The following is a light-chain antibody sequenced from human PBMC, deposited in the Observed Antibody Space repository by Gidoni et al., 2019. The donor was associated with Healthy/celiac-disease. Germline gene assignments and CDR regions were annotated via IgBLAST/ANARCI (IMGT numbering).Light chain of an antibody. CDR3: QQRSNWPLT. J-gene: IGKJ4*01. CDR2: DAS. CDR1: QSVSSY. V-gene: IGKV3-11*01. Sequence: EIVLTQSPATLSFSPGERATLPCRASQSVSSYLAWYQQKPGQAPRLLIYDASNRATGIPARFSGSGSGTDFTLTISSLEPEDFAVYYCQQRSNWPLTFGGXTKVEIK.